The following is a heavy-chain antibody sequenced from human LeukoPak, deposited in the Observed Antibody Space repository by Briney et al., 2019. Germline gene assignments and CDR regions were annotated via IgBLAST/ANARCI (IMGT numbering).Heavy chain of an antibody. D-gene: IGHD3-22*01. J-gene: IGHJ4*02. V-gene: IGHV3-23*01. Sequence: GGSLRLSCVVSGITFSNYGMSWVRQTPGKGLEWVAGISDSGGRTNNADSVKGRFTISRDSPKNTLYLQMNSLRAEDTAVYFCAKRGVVIRVILVGFHKEAYYFDSWGQGALVTVSS. CDR1: GITFSNYG. CDR2: ISDSGGRT. CDR3: AKRGVVIRVILVGFHKEAYYFDS.